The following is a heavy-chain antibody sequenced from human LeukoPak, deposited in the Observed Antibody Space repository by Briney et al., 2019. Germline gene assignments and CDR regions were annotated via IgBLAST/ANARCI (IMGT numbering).Heavy chain of an antibody. CDR1: GYTFTSYA. D-gene: IGHD4-23*01. J-gene: IGHJ4*02. CDR3: ARETDYGGNSWYFDY. Sequence: ASVKVSCKASGYTFTSYAMHWVRQAPGQRLEWMGWISAYNGNTNYAQKFQGRVTITADESTSTAYMELSSLRSEDTAVYYCARETDYGGNSWYFDYWGQGTLVTVSS. V-gene: IGHV1-3*01. CDR2: ISAYNGNT.